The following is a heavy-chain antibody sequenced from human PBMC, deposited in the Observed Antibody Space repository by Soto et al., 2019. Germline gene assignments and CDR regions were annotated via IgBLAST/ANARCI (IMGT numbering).Heavy chain of an antibody. D-gene: IGHD3-10*01. V-gene: IGHV3-74*01. Sequence: GGSLRLSCAASGFAFSKYWMHWVRQVPGKGLDWVSRINPDGRVKDYADSVKGRFAISRDNDRNTLYLQLDSLRGEDTAVCHCARESWVPDFWGQGTLVTVSS. J-gene: IGHJ4*02. CDR2: INPDGRVK. CDR3: ARESWVPDF. CDR1: GFAFSKYW.